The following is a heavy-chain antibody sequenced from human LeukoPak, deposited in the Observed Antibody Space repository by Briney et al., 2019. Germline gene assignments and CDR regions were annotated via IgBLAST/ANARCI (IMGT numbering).Heavy chain of an antibody. CDR1: GFTFSSSA. CDR2: ISNNGGYT. V-gene: IGHV3-23*01. Sequence: GGSLRLSCAASGFTFSSSAMSWVRQAPGKGLEWVSAISNNGGYTYYADSVQGRFTISRDNSKSTLCLQMNSLRAEDTAVYYCARVTNGVCYGWGQGTLVTVSS. D-gene: IGHD2-8*01. CDR3: ARVTNGVCYG. J-gene: IGHJ4*02.